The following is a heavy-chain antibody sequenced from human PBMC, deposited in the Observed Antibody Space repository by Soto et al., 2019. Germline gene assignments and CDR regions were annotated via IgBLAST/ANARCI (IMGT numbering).Heavy chain of an antibody. CDR3: ANGALGIVVVPAAPFDY. J-gene: IGHJ4*02. CDR1: GFTFSSYA. CDR2: ISGSGGST. V-gene: IGHV3-23*01. D-gene: IGHD2-2*01. Sequence: GGSLRLSCAASGFTFSSYAMSWVRQAPGKGLEWVSAISGSGGSTYYADSVKGRFTISRDNSKNTLYLQRNSLRAEDTAVYYCANGALGIVVVPAAPFDYWGQGTLVTVSS.